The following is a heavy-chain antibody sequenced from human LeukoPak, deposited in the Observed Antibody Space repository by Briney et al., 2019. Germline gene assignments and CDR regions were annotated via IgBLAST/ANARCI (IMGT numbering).Heavy chain of an antibody. CDR2: ISGTNGNT. J-gene: IGHJ4*02. V-gene: IGHV3-23*01. CDR1: GFTFSVYG. CDR3: AKDRMATNIFKFDF. Sequence: AGGSLRLSCAASGFTFSVYGMHWVRQAPGKGLEWVSTISGTNGNTYYADSVKGRFTISRDNSKNTLYLQMNSLRVEDTALYYCAKDRMATNIFKFDFWGQGILVTVSS. D-gene: IGHD5-24*01.